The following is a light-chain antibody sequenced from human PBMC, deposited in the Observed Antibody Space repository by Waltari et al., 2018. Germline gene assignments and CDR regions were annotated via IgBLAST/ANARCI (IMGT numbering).Light chain of an antibody. V-gene: IGLV1-47*01. Sequence: QSVLTQPPSASGTPAQRVTISCSGSSFNIGSNSVHWYQQLPGTAPKLLMYGNNPRPSGVPDRFSGSKSGTSASLAISGLRSEDEAIYYCATWDDSLGGLWVFGGGTKVTVL. CDR2: GNN. CDR3: ATWDDSLGGLWV. CDR1: SFNIGSNS. J-gene: IGLJ3*02.